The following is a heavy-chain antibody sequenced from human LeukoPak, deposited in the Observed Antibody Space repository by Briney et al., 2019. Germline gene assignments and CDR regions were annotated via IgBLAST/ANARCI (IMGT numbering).Heavy chain of an antibody. CDR2: IYPNSGGT. Sequence: ASVKVSCKASGYTFTDYYMHWVRQAPGQGLEWMGWIYPNSGGTKYAQKFQGRVTLTRDTSISTAYMELRGLRSDDTAAYYCARDGALDFWGQGTLVTVSS. J-gene: IGHJ4*02. V-gene: IGHV1-2*02. CDR1: GYTFTDYY. CDR3: ARDGALDF. D-gene: IGHD3-16*01.